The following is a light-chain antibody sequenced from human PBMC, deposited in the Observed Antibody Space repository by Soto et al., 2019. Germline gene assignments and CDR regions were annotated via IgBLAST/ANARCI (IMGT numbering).Light chain of an antibody. CDR1: QSVSSY. J-gene: IGKJ2*01. CDR3: QQPSNWPRT. CDR2: DAS. Sequence: EIVLTQSPATLPLSPGERATLSCRASQSVSSYLASYQQKPGQAPRLLLYDASNRSTGIPARFSGRGSGTDFPLTIRGLEPDDVALYYYQQPSNWPRTFGQGTKLQIK. V-gene: IGKV3-11*01.